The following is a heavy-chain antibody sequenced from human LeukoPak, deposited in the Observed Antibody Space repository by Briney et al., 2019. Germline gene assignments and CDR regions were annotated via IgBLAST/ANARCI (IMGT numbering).Heavy chain of an antibody. Sequence: GGSLRLSCAASGFTLSSYWMHWVRQAPGKGLVWVSRINSNGSSTGYADSVKGRFTISRDNAKNTLYLQMNSLRAEDTAVYYCARETLINVDAFDIWGQGTMVTVSS. D-gene: IGHD3-16*01. CDR1: GFTLSSYW. CDR3: ARETLINVDAFDI. V-gene: IGHV3-74*01. CDR2: INSNGSST. J-gene: IGHJ3*02.